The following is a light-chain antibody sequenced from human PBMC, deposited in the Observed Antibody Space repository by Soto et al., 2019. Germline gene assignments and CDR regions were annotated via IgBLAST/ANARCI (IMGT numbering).Light chain of an antibody. Sequence: QSALTQPASVSGSPGQSITISCTGTSSDFGSYNLVSWYRHHPGEAPKLIIYEGNKRPSGVSDRFSASKSGNTASLTISGLQAEDEADYYCCSSGSSTLVFGGGTKLTVL. V-gene: IGLV2-23*01. CDR1: SSDFGSYNL. CDR2: EGN. CDR3: CSSGSSTLV. J-gene: IGLJ3*02.